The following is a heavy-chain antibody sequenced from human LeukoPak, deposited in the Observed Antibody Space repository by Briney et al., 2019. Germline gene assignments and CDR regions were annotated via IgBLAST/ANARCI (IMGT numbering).Heavy chain of an antibody. V-gene: IGHV3-15*01. CDR1: GFTFSNAW. CDR3: TTTIGYCSSTSCSNWFDP. D-gene: IGHD2-2*01. CDR2: IKSKTDGGTT. J-gene: IGHJ5*02. Sequence: GGSLRLSCAASGFTFSNAWMSWVRQAPGKGLEWVGRIKSKTDGGTTDYAAPVKGRFTISRDDSKNTLYLQMNSLKTEDTAVYYCTTTIGYCSSTSCSNWFDPWGQGTLVTVSS.